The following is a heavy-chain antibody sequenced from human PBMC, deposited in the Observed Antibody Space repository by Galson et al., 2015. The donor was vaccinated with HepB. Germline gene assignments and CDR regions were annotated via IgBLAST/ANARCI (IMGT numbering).Heavy chain of an antibody. CDR3: ARDSYQLLYSAGYMDV. D-gene: IGHD2-2*02. CDR2: TYYRSKWYN. J-gene: IGHJ6*03. Sequence: CAISGDSVSSNSAAWNWIRQSPSRGLEWLGRTYYRSKWYNDYAVSVKSRITINPDTSKNQFSLQLNSVTPEDTAVYYCARDSYQLLYSAGYMDVWGKGTTVTVSS. V-gene: IGHV6-1*01. CDR1: GDSVSSNSAA.